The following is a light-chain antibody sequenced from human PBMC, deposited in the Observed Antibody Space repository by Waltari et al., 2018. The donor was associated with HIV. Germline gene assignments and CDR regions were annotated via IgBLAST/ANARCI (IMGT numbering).Light chain of an antibody. V-gene: IGKV1-39*01. CDR2: AAS. CDR3: QQSYSTPPGFT. CDR1: QSISSY. J-gene: IGKJ3*01. Sequence: DIQMTQSPSSLSASVGDRVTITCRASQSISSYLNWYQQKPGKAPKLLIYAASGLQSGVPSRFSGSGSGTDFTLTISSLQPEDFVTYYCQQSYSTPPGFTFGPGTKVDIK.